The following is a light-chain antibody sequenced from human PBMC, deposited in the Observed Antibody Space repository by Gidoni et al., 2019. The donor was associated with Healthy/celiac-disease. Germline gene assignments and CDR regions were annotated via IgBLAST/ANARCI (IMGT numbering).Light chain of an antibody. CDR1: SSDVGGYNY. Sequence: SALTQPASVSGSPGQSITISCTGTSSDVGGYNYVSWYQQHPGKAPKLMIYDVSNQPPKSGNTASLTISGLQAEDEADYYCSSYTSSSPRVVFGGGTKLTVL. CDR3: SSYTSSSPRVV. CDR2: DVS. J-gene: IGLJ2*01. V-gene: IGLV2-14*01.